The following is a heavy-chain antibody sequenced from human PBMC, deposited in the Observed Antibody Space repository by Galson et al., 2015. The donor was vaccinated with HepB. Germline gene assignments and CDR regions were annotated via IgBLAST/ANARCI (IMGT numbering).Heavy chain of an antibody. D-gene: IGHD3-10*01. V-gene: IGHV3-66*02. J-gene: IGHJ6*02. CDR2: IYSGGST. CDR1: GFTVSTNC. Sequence: SLRLSCAASGFTVSTNCMSWVRRAPGKGLEWVSVIYSGGSTYYADFVKGRFTISRDNSKNTLNLRMNSLRAEDTAVYFCARGPQNMVRGVINRYGMDVWGQGTTVTVSS. CDR3: ARGPQNMVRGVINRYGMDV.